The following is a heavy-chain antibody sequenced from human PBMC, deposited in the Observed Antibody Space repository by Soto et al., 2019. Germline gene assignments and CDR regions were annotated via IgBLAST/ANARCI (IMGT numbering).Heavy chain of an antibody. CDR1: GGAIGGYY. D-gene: IGHD3-10*01. CDR3: ARGGRTMVRGVAIDY. J-gene: IGHJ4*02. V-gene: IGHV4-34*01. CDR2: INHSGST. Sequence: SETLSLTCSLSGGAIGGYYWSWIRQPPGKALEWIGEINHSGSTNYNPSLKSRVTISVDTSKNQFSLKLSSVTAADTAVYYCARGGRTMVRGVAIDYWGQGTLVTVSS.